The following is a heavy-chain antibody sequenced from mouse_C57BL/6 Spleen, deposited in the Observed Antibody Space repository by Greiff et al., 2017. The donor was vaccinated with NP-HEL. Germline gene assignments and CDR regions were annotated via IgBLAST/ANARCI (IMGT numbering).Heavy chain of an antibody. V-gene: IGHV1-69*01. D-gene: IGHD1-1*01. Sequence: VQLQQPGAVLVMPGASVKLSCKASGYTFTSYWMHWVKQRPGQGLEWIGEIDPSDSYTNYNQKFKGKSTLTVDKSSSTAYMQLSSLTSEDSAVYYCALYYYGSSSYWYFDVWGTGTTVTVSS. CDR3: ALYYYGSSSYWYFDV. J-gene: IGHJ1*03. CDR1: GYTFTSYW. CDR2: IDPSDSYT.